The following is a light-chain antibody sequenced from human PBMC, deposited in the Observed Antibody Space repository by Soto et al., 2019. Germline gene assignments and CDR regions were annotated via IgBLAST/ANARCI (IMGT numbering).Light chain of an antibody. V-gene: IGKV2-28*01. CDR2: FGS. Sequence: IVMTHAPLTLPVTHLDPASISFLSSQILLYNNTYNYLDWYVQKPGPSPQLLIYFGSNRAPGVHDRFSGSGSGTDFTLKINRVEAEDVGTYYCMQALQSITCGQGTRREIK. CDR3: MQALQSIT. J-gene: IGKJ5*01. CDR1: QILLYNNTYNY.